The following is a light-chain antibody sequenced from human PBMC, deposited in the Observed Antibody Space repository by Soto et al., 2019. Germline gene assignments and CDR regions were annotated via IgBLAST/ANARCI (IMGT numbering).Light chain of an antibody. Sequence: EIVMTQSPATLSVSPGERATLSCRASQSVSSNLAWYQQKPGQAPSLLIYSASTMATGIPARFSGSGSGTEFTLTISSLQSEDFAVYYCQQYNIWPQTFGQGTKVEIK. V-gene: IGKV3-15*01. CDR2: SAS. J-gene: IGKJ1*01. CDR1: QSVSSN. CDR3: QQYNIWPQT.